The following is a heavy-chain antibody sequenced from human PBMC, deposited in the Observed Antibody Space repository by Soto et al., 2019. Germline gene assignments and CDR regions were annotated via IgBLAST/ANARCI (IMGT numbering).Heavy chain of an antibody. J-gene: IGHJ3*02. CDR2: ISYDGSNK. CDR3: AKEKGREWLQSAFDI. CDR1: GFTFSSYG. V-gene: IGHV3-30*18. Sequence: GGSLRLSCAASGFTFSSYGMHWVRQAPGKGLEWVAVISYDGSNKYYADSVKGRLTISRDNSKNTLYLQMNSLRAEDTAVYYCAKEKGREWLQSAFDIWGQGTMVTVSS. D-gene: IGHD3-3*01.